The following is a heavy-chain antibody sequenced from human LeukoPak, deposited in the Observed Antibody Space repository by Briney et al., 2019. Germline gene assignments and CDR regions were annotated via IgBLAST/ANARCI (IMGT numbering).Heavy chain of an antibody. CDR1: GYSISSAYY. CDR3: AREEGEYYYGSGSPGGYYYYYMDV. CDR2: MYHSGST. D-gene: IGHD3-10*01. Sequence: ASETLSLTCSVSGYSISSAYYWGWIRQPPGKGLEWIGTMYHSGSTNYNPSLKSRVTISVDTSKNQFSLKLSSVTAADTAVYYCAREEGEYYYGSGSPGGYYYYYMDVWGKGTTVTISS. V-gene: IGHV4-38-2*02. J-gene: IGHJ6*03.